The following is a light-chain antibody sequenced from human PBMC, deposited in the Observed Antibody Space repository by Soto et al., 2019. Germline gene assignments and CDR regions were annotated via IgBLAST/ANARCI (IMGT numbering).Light chain of an antibody. V-gene: IGKV3-11*01. Sequence: IVMTQSPATLSVSPGERATLSCRASQSVSSHLAWYQQKRGQAPRLLIYDASSRASGIPARFSGRGSGTDFTLTISYLEPEDFAIYYCQQGGNWPLTFGQGTRLEI. J-gene: IGKJ5*01. CDR3: QQGGNWPLT. CDR2: DAS. CDR1: QSVSSH.